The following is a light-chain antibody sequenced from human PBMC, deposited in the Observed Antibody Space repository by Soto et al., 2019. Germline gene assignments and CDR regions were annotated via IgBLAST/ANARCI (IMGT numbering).Light chain of an antibody. Sequence: DIQMTQSPSILSASVGDRVTITCRASQSISSWLAWYQQKPGKAPKLLIYDVSNLESGVPSRFSGSGSGTEFTLTISSLQPDDVATYYCQQYDAFWTFGQGTKVDIK. J-gene: IGKJ1*01. CDR3: QQYDAFWT. V-gene: IGKV1-5*01. CDR2: DVS. CDR1: QSISSW.